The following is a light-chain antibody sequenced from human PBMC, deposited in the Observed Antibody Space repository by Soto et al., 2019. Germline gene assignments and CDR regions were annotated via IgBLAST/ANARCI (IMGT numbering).Light chain of an antibody. CDR3: SSYTINNTYV. V-gene: IGLV2-18*02. CDR2: DVS. Sequence: QSVLTQPPSVSGSPGQSVTISCTGPSSDFGTYNGISWYQQPPGTAPKLMIYDVSNRPSGVPDRFSGSKSGNTASLTISGLQAEDEGDYYCSSYTINNTYVFGTGTKLTVL. CDR1: SSDFGTYNG. J-gene: IGLJ1*01.